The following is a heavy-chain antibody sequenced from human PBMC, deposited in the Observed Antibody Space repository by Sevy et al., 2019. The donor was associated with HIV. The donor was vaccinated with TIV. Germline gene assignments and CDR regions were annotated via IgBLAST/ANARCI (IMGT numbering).Heavy chain of an antibody. CDR2: FDPEDGET. D-gene: IGHD4-17*01. CDR1: GYTLTELS. V-gene: IGHV1-24*01. Sequence: ASVKVSCKVSGYTLTELSMHWVRQAPGKGLEWMGGFDPEDGETIYAQKFQGRVTMTEDTSTDTAYMELSSLRSEDTAVYYCATTTTTTVTEPGNYFDYRGQGTLVTVSS. CDR3: ATTTTTTVTEPGNYFDY. J-gene: IGHJ4*02.